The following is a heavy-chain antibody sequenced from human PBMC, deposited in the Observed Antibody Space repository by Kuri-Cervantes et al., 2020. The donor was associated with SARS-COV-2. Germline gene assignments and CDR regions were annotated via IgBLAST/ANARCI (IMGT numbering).Heavy chain of an antibody. CDR1: GFTFSSYA. CDR2: ISGSGGST. Sequence: GESLKISCVASGFTFSSYAMSWVRQAPGKGLEWVSAISGSGGSTYYADSVKGRFPISRDNSKNTLYLQMNSLRAEDTAIYYCAKGGPGGGRLDHWGQGTLVTVSS. CDR3: AKGGPGGGRLDH. J-gene: IGHJ4*02. V-gene: IGHV3-23*01. D-gene: IGHD3-10*01.